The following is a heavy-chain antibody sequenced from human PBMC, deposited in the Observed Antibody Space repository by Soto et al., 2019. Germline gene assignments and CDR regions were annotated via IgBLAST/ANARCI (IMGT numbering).Heavy chain of an antibody. V-gene: IGHV3-33*01. CDR1: GFTFSSYG. CDR3: ARVWIAVAGTQEYYYYGMDV. Sequence: QVQLVESGGGVVQPGRSLRLSCAASGFTFSSYGMHWVRQAPGKGLEWVAVIWYDGSNKYYADSVKGRFTISRDNSKNTLYLQMNSLRAEDTAVYYCARVWIAVAGTQEYYYYGMDVWGQGTTVTVSS. CDR2: IWYDGSNK. J-gene: IGHJ6*02. D-gene: IGHD6-19*01.